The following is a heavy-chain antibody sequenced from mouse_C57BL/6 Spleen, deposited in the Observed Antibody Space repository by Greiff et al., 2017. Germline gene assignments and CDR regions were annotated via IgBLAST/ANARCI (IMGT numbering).Heavy chain of an antibody. CDR3: ERGGVLDY. CDR2: IDPSDSFT. J-gene: IGHJ2*01. CDR1: GYTFTSYW. V-gene: IGHV1-69*01. Sequence: VQLQQPGAELVMPGASVKLSCKASGYTFTSYWMHWVKQRPGQGLEWIGEIDPSDSFTNYNQKFKGKSTLTVDKSSSTAYMQLSSLTSEDSAVYYCERGGVLDYWGQGTTLTVSS.